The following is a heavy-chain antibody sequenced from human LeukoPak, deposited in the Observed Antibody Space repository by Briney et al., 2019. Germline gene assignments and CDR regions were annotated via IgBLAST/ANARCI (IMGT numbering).Heavy chain of an antibody. CDR3: ARGYDSSGYYRTDAFDI. V-gene: IGHV1-18*01. CDR2: ISAYNGNT. J-gene: IGHJ3*02. Sequence: GASVKVSCKASGYTFTSYGISWVRQAPGQGLEWMGWISAYNGNTNYAQKLQGRVTMTRDTSISTAYMELSRLRSDDTAVYYCARGYDSSGYYRTDAFDIWGQGTMVTVSS. CDR1: GYTFTSYG. D-gene: IGHD3-22*01.